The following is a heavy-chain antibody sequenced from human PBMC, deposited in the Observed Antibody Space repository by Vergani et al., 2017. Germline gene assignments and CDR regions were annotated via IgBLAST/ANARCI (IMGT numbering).Heavy chain of an antibody. V-gene: IGHV1-69*01. CDR1: GGTFSSYA. J-gene: IGHJ3*02. CDR2: IIPIFGTA. Sequence: QVQLVQSGAEVKKPGSSVKVSCKASGGTFSSYAISWVRQAPGQGLEWMGGIIPIFGTANYAQKFQGRVTITADASTSTAYMELSSLRSEDTAVYYCARVEGNESLTGYYRFAFDIWGQGTMVTVSS. CDR3: ARVEGNESLTGYYRFAFDI. D-gene: IGHD3-9*01.